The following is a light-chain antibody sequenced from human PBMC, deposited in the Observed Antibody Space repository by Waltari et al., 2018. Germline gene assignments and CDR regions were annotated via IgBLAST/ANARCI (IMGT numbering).Light chain of an antibody. CDR2: AAS. CDR3: QQLNGYPLT. CDR1: QGISSY. V-gene: IGKV1-9*01. J-gene: IGKJ4*01. Sequence: DIQLTQSPSFLSASVGHRVTITCRASQGISSYLAWYQQKPGKAPKLLIYAASTLQSGVPSTFSGSGSGTEFTLTISSLQPEDFATYYCQQLNGYPLTFGGGTKVEIK.